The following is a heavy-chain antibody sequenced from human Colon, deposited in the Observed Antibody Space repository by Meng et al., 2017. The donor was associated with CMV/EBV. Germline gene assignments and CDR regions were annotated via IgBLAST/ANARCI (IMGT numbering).Heavy chain of an antibody. CDR2: ISDYSRIT. D-gene: IGHD2-2*01. Sequence: GESLKISCKASGYTFTSYGMNWVRQVPGQGLEWMGYISDYSRITKYADKFQGRITLSTDASRKTAYMEMRSLTSDDTGVYFCARDRTEVAPAPVDNDAFDVWGQGTAVTVSS. CDR1: GYTFTSYG. CDR3: ARDRTEVAPAPVDNDAFDV. J-gene: IGHJ3*01. V-gene: IGHV1-18*01.